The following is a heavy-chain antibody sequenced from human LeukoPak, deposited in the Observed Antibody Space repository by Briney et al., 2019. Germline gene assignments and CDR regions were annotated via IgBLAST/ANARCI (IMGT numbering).Heavy chain of an antibody. CDR1: GFTLSSYW. Sequence: GGSLRLSCAASGFTLSSYWMHWVRQVPGKGLVWVSRINPDGSTTTYADSVKGRFTISRDNAKNTLYLQMNNLRVDDSAVYYCAREYTAMAYDYWGQGNLVTVSS. J-gene: IGHJ4*02. V-gene: IGHV3-74*01. CDR3: AREYTAMAYDY. D-gene: IGHD5-18*01. CDR2: INPDGSTT.